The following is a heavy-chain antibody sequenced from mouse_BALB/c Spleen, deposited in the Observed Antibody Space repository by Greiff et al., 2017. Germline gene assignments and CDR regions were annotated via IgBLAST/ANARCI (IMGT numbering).Heavy chain of an antibody. CDR1: GYTFTSYY. J-gene: IGHJ2*01. CDR2: INPSNGGT. D-gene: IGHD1-1*01. V-gene: IGHV1S81*02. Sequence: QVQLQQSGAELVKPGASVKLSCKASGYTFTSYYMYWVKQRPGQGLEWIGEINPSNGGTNFNEKFKGKATFTADTSSNTAYMQLSSLTSEDSAVYYCASITTVVAPLDYWGQGTTLTVSS. CDR3: ASITTVVAPLDY.